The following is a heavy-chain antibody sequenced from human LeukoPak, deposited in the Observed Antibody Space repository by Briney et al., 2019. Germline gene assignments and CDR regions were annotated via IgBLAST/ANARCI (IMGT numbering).Heavy chain of an antibody. CDR3: ARDPPYSGRSDAFDI. V-gene: IGHV1-18*01. D-gene: IGHD1-26*01. J-gene: IGHJ3*02. Sequence: SAVKVPCKACVYSFTSCGIIWVRPPPAQGLEWMGWISAYEGNTNYAQKLQGRVNMTTDTSTSTAYMELRSLRSDDTAVYYCARDPPYSGRSDAFDIWGQGTMVTVSS. CDR2: ISAYEGNT. CDR1: VYSFTSCG.